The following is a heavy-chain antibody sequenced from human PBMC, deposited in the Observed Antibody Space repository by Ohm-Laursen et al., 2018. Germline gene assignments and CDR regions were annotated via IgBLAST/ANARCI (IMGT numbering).Heavy chain of an antibody. CDR2: ISGPGESA. Sequence: SLRLSCTASQFTFSDYSMHWVRQPPGKGLEWVPHISGPGESADYADSVKGRFIISRDNSKKTMYLQLNSLRAEDTAVYYCAKDSVARNGVFDAFDIWGQGTMVTVSS. V-gene: IGHV3-23*01. D-gene: IGHD3-10*01. CDR1: QFTFSDYS. CDR3: AKDSVARNGVFDAFDI. J-gene: IGHJ3*02.